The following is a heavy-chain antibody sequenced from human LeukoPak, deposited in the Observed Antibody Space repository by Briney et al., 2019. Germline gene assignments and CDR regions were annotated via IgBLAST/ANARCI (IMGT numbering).Heavy chain of an antibody. CDR3: AKSPYDH. CDR1: GFTFNSYA. CDR2: ISGGDNNI. J-gene: IGHJ4*02. V-gene: IGHV3-23*01. Sequence: GGSLRLSCAASGFTFNSYAMSWVRQAPGKGLEWVSTISGGDNNIYYADSVKGRSTISRDNSKNTVYLQVNSLRADDTAVYYCAKSPYDHWGQGTLVTVSS.